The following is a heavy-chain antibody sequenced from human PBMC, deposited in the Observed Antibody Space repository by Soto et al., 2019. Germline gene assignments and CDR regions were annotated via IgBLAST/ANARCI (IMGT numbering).Heavy chain of an antibody. V-gene: IGHV4-59*01. J-gene: IGHJ4*02. CDR2: IYYSGST. CDR3: ARDFRAYYFDY. Sequence: QVQLQESGPGLVKPSETLSLTCTVSGGSISSYYWSWIRQPPGKGLEWIGYIYYSGSTNYNPSLKSRVTISVDTSKNQFSLKLSSVTAADTAVYYCARDFRAYYFDYWGQRTLVTVSS. CDR1: GGSISSYY.